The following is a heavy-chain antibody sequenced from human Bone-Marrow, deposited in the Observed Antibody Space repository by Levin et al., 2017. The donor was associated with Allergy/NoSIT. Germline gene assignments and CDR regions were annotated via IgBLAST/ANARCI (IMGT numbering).Heavy chain of an antibody. V-gene: IGHV4-59*01. CDR1: GGSISSYY. D-gene: IGHD2-15*01. Sequence: SQTLSLTCTVSGGSISSYYWSWIRQPPGKGLEWIGYIYYPGTTNYNPSLKSRVTMSLDTSKEQFSLKLTAVTAADTAVYYCARGPLFVPATRFENWGQGVVVTVSS. CDR3: ARGPLFVPATRFEN. CDR2: IYYPGTT. J-gene: IGHJ4*02.